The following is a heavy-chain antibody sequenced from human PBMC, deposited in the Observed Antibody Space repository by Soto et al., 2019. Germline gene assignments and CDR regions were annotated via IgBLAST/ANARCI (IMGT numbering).Heavy chain of an antibody. V-gene: IGHV3-48*02. J-gene: IGHJ4*02. CDR1: GFSLSNSG. Sequence: PGGSLRLSCLASGFSLSNSGMFWVRQAPGKGLEWISYISRSHSAIYYADSVKGRFTMSRDNAKNSIFLQMNSLTDEDRAVYYCATEGPNGYIPYYIDSWGQGVPVTVSS. CDR2: ISRSHSAI. D-gene: IGHD5-12*01. CDR3: ATEGPNGYIPYYIDS.